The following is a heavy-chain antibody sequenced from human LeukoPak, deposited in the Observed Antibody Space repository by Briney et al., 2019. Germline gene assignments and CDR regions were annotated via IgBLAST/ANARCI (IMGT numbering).Heavy chain of an antibody. Sequence: GGSLRLSCAASGFTFSSYWMSWVRQAPGKGLEWVANIKQDGSEKYYVDSVKGRFTISRDDAKNSLYLQMNSLRAEDTAVYYCARDGEWGLSYFDYWGQGTLVTVSS. CDR2: IKQDGSEK. D-gene: IGHD1-26*01. J-gene: IGHJ4*02. V-gene: IGHV3-7*01. CDR1: GFTFSSYW. CDR3: ARDGEWGLSYFDY.